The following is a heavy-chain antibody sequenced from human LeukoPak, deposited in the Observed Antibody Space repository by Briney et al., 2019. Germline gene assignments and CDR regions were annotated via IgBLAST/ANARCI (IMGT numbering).Heavy chain of an antibody. Sequence: GESLKISCKGSGYSFTSYWIGWVRQMPGKGLEWMGIIYPGDSDTRYSPSFQGQVTISADKSISTAYLQWSSLKASDTAMYYCASSVVPAASEGEDAFDIWGQGTMVTVSS. D-gene: IGHD2-2*01. CDR3: ASSVVPAASEGEDAFDI. V-gene: IGHV5-51*01. J-gene: IGHJ3*02. CDR2: IYPGDSDT. CDR1: GYSFTSYW.